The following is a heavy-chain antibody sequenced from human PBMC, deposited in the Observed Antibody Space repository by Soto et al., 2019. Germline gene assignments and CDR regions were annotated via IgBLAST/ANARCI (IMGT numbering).Heavy chain of an antibody. CDR3: ATVSGDVVSAAIDNWFD. CDR2: INSDGSST. D-gene: IGHD2-2*01. V-gene: IGHV3-74*01. J-gene: IGHJ5*01. CDR1: GFTFSSYW. Sequence: EVQLVESGGGLVQPGGSLRLSCAASGFTFSSYWIHWVRQAPGKGLVWVSRINSDGSSTTYADSVKGRFTISRDNAKNGRYLQCIRLSTADTAVYYFATVSGDVVSAAIDNWFD.